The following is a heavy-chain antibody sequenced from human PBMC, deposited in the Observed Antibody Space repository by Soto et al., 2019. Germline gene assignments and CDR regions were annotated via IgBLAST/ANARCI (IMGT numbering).Heavy chain of an antibody. CDR2: IFADGNT. V-gene: IGHV4-4*07. Sequence: PSETLSLTCVVSGASISTSYWSWVRQPAGKRLQWIGRIFADGNTNSSPSLKGRVSMAIDKSQNQISLQLASVTAADTATYYCVREIIVSLVYWYPGVQVTIFS. J-gene: IGHJ4*02. CDR1: GASISTSY. CDR3: VREIIVSLVY. D-gene: IGHD2-21*01.